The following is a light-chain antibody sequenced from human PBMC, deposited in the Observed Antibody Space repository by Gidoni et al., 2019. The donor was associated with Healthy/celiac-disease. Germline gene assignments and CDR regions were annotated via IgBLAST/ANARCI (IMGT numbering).Light chain of an antibody. J-gene: IGKJ5*01. Sequence: DIVLTQSPDTLSLSPGERATLSCRASQTVSSSYLAWYQQKPGQAPRLLIYGASSRATGIPDRFSGSESGTDFTLTISRLEPEDFAIYYCQQYVSSPITFGQGTRLEIK. CDR1: QTVSSSY. V-gene: IGKV3-20*01. CDR3: QQYVSSPIT. CDR2: GAS.